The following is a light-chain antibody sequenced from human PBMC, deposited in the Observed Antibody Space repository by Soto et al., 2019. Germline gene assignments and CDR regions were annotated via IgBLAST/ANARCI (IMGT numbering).Light chain of an antibody. J-gene: IGKJ4*01. CDR1: QGLLDSDGRTH. CDR3: MQSLQLNT. CDR2: EVS. Sequence: DIVFTRTPLSLSVTPGQPASIACNSSQGLLDSDGRTHLYWYVQKTGQPPQALIYEVSKRSSGVPDRFSGSGSGTHFTLTMSRVQAEDAGIYYCMQSLQLNTFGGGTKVDIK. V-gene: IGKV2D-29*01.